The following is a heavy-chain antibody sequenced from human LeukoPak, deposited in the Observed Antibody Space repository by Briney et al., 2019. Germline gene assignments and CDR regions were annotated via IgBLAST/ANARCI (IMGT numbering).Heavy chain of an antibody. Sequence: PGGSLRLSCAASGFTFSDYYMTWLRQTPGKGLEWVSYISSSSSYTNYADSVKGRFTISRDNAKNSLYLQMNSLRVEDTAVYYCARAWGRVNAIENWGQGTLVTVAS. D-gene: IGHD7-27*01. J-gene: IGHJ4*02. CDR2: ISSSSSYT. CDR1: GFTFSDYY. V-gene: IGHV3-11*03. CDR3: ARAWGRVNAIEN.